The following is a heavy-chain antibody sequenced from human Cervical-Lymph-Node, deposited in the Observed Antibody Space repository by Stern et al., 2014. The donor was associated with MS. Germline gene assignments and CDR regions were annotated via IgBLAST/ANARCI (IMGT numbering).Heavy chain of an antibody. Sequence: QVQLVESGAEVKKPGASVKVSCKVSGYTLTELSMHWVRQAPGQGLEWMGGFDPDDGETIYAQKFQGRVTMTEDTSTDTAYMELSSLRSEDTAVYYCATDRDDFRSGYSAPTKGYGLDVWGQGTTVTVTS. CDR1: GYTLTELS. CDR3: ATDRDDFRSGYSAPTKGYGLDV. V-gene: IGHV1-24*01. D-gene: IGHD3-3*01. CDR2: FDPDDGET. J-gene: IGHJ6*02.